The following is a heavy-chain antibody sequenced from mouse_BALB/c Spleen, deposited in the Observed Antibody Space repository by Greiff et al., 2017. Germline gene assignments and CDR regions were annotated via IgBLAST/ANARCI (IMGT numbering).Heavy chain of an antibody. CDR2: IYPGGGYT. Sequence: VQLQESGAELVRPGTSVKISCKASGYTFTNYWLGWVKQRPGHGLEWIGDIYPGGGYTNYNEKFKGKATLTADKSSSTAYMQLSSLTSVDSAVYFCARLGYYGSSYGWFAYWGQGTLVTVSA. CDR1: GYTFTNYW. CDR3: ARLGYYGSSYGWFAY. D-gene: IGHD1-1*01. J-gene: IGHJ3*01. V-gene: IGHV1-63*01.